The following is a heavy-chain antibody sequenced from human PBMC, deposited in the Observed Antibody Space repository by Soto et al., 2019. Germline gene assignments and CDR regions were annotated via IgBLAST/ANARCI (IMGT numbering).Heavy chain of an antibody. CDR3: ARAYYYDSSGYPNAFDM. CDR1: GFTVSSSY. V-gene: IGHV3-53*01. D-gene: IGHD3-22*01. J-gene: IGHJ3*02. Sequence: GGSLRLSCAASGFTVSSSYMGWVRQAPGKGLEWVSVIYSGGSTYYPDSVKGCFTISRDNSKHTVYLQMNSLRAEDTAVYYCARAYYYDSSGYPNAFDMWGQGTMVTVSS. CDR2: IYSGGST.